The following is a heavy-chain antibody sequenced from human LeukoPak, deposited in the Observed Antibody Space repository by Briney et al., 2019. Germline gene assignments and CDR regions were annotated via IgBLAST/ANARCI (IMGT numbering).Heavy chain of an antibody. V-gene: IGHV4-59*01. Sequence: PSETLSLTCTVSGGSISPYYWGWIRQPPGKGLEFIGFMHYSGSANYHPSLKSRVSISLDTSKNQFSLNLSSMTAADTAMYFCARGNGEYAYGYYFDYWGQGSLVTVSS. J-gene: IGHJ4*02. CDR1: GGSISPYY. D-gene: IGHD5-18*01. CDR2: MHYSGSA. CDR3: ARGNGEYAYGYYFDY.